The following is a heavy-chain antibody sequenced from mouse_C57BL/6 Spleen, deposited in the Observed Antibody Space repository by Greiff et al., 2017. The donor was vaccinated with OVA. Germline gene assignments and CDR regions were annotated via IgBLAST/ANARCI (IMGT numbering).Heavy chain of an antibody. CDR1: GYAFSSSW. J-gene: IGHJ4*01. V-gene: IGHV1-82*01. CDR2: IYPGDGDT. Sequence: QVQLQQSGPELVKPGASVKISCKASGYAFSSSWMNWVKQRPGKGLEWLGRIYPGDGDTNNNGKFKGKATLTADKSSSTAYMQLSSLTSEDSAVYFCARSLFTTVVAPWGQGTSVTVSS. D-gene: IGHD1-1*01. CDR3: ARSLFTTVVAP.